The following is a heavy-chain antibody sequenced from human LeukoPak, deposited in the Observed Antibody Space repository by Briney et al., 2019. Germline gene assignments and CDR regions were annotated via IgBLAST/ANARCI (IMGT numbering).Heavy chain of an antibody. D-gene: IGHD5-18*01. CDR3: ARQGGYSYGYVGY. CDR1: GGSISSSSYY. V-gene: IGHV4-39*01. J-gene: IGHJ4*02. Sequence: PSQTLSLTCTVSGGSISSSSYYLGWIRHPPGKGLEWIGSIYYSGSTYYNPSLKSRVTISVDTSKNQFSLKLSSVTAADTAVYYCARQGGYSYGYVGYWGQGTLVTVSS. CDR2: IYYSGST.